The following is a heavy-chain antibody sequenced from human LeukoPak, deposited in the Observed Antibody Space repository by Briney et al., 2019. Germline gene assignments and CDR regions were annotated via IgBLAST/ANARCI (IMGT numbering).Heavy chain of an antibody. CDR3: ARHAVVTAKGAFDI. V-gene: IGHV4-59*08. CDR2: IYYSGST. Sequence: SETLSLTCTVSGVSISSYYWSWIRQPPGKGLEWIGYIYYSGSTNYNPSLKSRVTISVDTSKNQFSLKLSSVTAADTAVYYCARHAVVTAKGAFDIWGQGTMVTVSS. CDR1: GVSISSYY. D-gene: IGHD2-21*02. J-gene: IGHJ3*02.